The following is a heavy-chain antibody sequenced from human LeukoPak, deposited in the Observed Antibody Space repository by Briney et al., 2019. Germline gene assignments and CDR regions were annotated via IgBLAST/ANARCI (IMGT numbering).Heavy chain of an antibody. CDR2: IHPSNSDT. CDR1: GYSFTSYW. J-gene: IGHJ5*02. CDR3: ARLVECSGGSCYPYFDP. Sequence: GESLKISCKGSGYSFTSYWIAWVRQTPGKGLEWMGIIHPSNSDTRYSPSFQGQVTISADKSISTAYLQWSSLKASDTAMYYCARLVECSGGSCYPYFDPWGQGTLVTVSS. V-gene: IGHV5-51*01. D-gene: IGHD2-15*01.